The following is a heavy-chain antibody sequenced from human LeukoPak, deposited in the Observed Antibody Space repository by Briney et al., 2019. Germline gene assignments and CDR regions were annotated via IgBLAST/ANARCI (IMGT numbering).Heavy chain of an antibody. CDR1: GYTFTSYY. V-gene: IGHV1-46*01. CDR2: INPSGGST. J-gene: IGHJ6*02. D-gene: IGHD3-10*01. CDR3: ARDWITMVREYSYYYYYGMDV. Sequence: ASVKVSCKASGYTFTSYYMHWVRQAPGQGLEWMGIINPSGGSTSYAQKFQGRVTMTRDTPTSTVYMELSSLRSEDTAVYYCARDWITMVREYSYYYYYGMDVWGQGTTVTVSS.